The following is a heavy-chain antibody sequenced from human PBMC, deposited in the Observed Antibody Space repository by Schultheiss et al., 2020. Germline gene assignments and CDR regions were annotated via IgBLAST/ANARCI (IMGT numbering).Heavy chain of an antibody. D-gene: IGHD3-16*02. J-gene: IGHJ6*02. CDR3: ARASDYVWGTYRLDYYYGMDV. V-gene: IGHV3-21*01. CDR1: GFTFSSYS. Sequence: GGSLRLSCAASGFTFSSYSMNWVRQAPGKGLEWVSSISSSSSYIYYADSVKGRFTISRDNAKNSLYLQMNSLRAEDTAVYYCARASDYVWGTYRLDYYYGMDVWGQGTTVTVS. CDR2: ISSSSSYI.